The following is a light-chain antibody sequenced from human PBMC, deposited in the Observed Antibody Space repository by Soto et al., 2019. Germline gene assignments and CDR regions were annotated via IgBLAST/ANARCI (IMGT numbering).Light chain of an antibody. J-gene: IGKJ1*01. V-gene: IGKV1-5*01. CDR3: QQYNTYWT. CDR2: DAS. CDR1: QTIDTW. Sequence: DIQMTQSPSTLSASVGDRVTITCRASQTIDTWLAWYQQKPGKAPKLLISDASYLESGVPSRFSGSGSGTEFTLTSSSLQPDDFATYYCQQYNTYWTFGRVTKVEIK.